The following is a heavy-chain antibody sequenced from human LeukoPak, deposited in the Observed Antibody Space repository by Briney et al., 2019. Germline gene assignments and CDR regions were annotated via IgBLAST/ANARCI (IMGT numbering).Heavy chain of an antibody. CDR2: ISNGGYST. V-gene: IGHV3-23*01. CDR1: GFTFSSYA. D-gene: IGHD3-3*01. CDR3: ATVRLLEWLLQPTGYFDY. Sequence: GGSLRLSCAASGFTFSSYAMTWVRQAPGKGLEWVSPISNGGYSTYYADSVKGRFTVSRDTSKNTLFLQMNSLRAEDTAVYYCATVRLLEWLLQPTGYFDYWGQGTLVTVSS. J-gene: IGHJ4*02.